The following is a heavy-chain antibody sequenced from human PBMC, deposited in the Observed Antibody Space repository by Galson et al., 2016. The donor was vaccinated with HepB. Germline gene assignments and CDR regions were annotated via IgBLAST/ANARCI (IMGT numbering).Heavy chain of an antibody. V-gene: IGHV1-18*04. J-gene: IGHJ1*01. CDR3: AAAALVQLDGNIKVGAQHN. CDR1: GYTFTSYA. D-gene: IGHD1-1*01. Sequence: SVKVSCKASGYTFTSYAITWVRQAPGQGLEWMGWIRPHNVNIKYAQKFQGRVTMTTDTSTSTAYMELRSLPSDDTAVYYCAAAALVQLDGNIKVGAQHNWGQGTQVTVSS. CDR2: IRPHNVNI.